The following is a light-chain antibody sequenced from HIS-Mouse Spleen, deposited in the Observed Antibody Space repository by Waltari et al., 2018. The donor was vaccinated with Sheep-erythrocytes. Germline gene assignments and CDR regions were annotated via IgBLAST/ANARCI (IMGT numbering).Light chain of an antibody. Sequence: QSALTQPRSVSGSPGQSVTISCTGTSSDVGGYNYVSWYQQHPGQATKLMIYDVSKRPSGVPDRFSGSKSGNTASLTISGLQAEDEADYYCCSYAGSYNHVFATGTKVTVL. CDR1: SSDVGGYNY. V-gene: IGLV2-11*01. CDR2: DVS. J-gene: IGLJ1*01. CDR3: CSYAGSYNHV.